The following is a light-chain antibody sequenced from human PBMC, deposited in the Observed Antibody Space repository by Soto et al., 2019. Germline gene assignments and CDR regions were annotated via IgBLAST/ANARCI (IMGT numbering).Light chain of an antibody. CDR3: QQRSNWPPT. Sequence: EIVLTQSPATLSLSPGERATLSCRASQSVNNYLAWYQQKPGRAPRILIYDASIRPTGIPARFRGSGAGPDCTLSISYLEPEDVEVDYCQQRSNWPPTFGQGTKVDIK. V-gene: IGKV3-11*01. CDR2: DAS. J-gene: IGKJ1*01. CDR1: QSVNNY.